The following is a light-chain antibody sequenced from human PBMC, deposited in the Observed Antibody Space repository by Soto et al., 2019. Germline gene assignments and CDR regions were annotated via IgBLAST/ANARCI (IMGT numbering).Light chain of an antibody. CDR1: SGSIASNF. CDR3: QSYEESSHV. J-gene: IGLJ1*01. V-gene: IGLV6-57*01. Sequence: NFMLTQPHSVSESPGKTVTISCTRSSGSIASNFVQWSQQRPGSSPTTVIYQDNQRPSGVPHRFSGSIDRSSNSASLTISGLRTEDEADYYCQSYEESSHVFGTGTKLTVL. CDR2: QDN.